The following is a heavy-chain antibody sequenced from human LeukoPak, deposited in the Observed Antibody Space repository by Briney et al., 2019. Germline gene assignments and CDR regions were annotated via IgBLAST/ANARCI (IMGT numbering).Heavy chain of an antibody. CDR1: GYSINDGYY. Sequence: PSETLSLTCAVSGYSINDGYYWGWIRQPPGKGLEWIGSVYHSGTTYYNPSLQSRVGISADMSRNQFSLRLNSMTAADTAVYYCASRLIAFDIWGQGTMVTVSS. V-gene: IGHV4-38-2*01. CDR2: VYHSGTT. J-gene: IGHJ3*02. CDR3: ASRLIAFDI. D-gene: IGHD3-16*01.